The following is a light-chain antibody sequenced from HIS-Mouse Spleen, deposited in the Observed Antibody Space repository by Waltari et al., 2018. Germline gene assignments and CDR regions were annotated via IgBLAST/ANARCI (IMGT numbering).Light chain of an antibody. CDR3: QQYYSTPWT. J-gene: IGKJ1*01. Sequence: DIVMTQSLDSLAVSLGERATINCKSSQKVLYSSTNKNYLAWYQQKPVQPPKLLMYWASTREYGAPDRFSGSGSVTDFTLTISSLQAEDVAVYYCQQYYSTPWTFGQGTKVEIK. V-gene: IGKV4-1*01. CDR1: QKVLYSSTNKNY. CDR2: WAS.